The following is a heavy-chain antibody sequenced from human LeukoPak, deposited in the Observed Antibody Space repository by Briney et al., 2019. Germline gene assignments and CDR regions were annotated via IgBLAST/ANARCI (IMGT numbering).Heavy chain of an antibody. V-gene: IGHV4-4*09. CDR2: IYTSGST. J-gene: IGHJ4*02. Sequence: SETLSLTCTVSGGSISSYYWSWIRQPPGKGLEWIGYIYTSGSTNYNPSLKSRVTISVDTSKNQFSLKLSSVTAADTAVYYCARHGSGYYYAFDYWGQGTLATVSS. CDR1: GGSISSYY. D-gene: IGHD3-22*01. CDR3: ARHGSGYYYAFDY.